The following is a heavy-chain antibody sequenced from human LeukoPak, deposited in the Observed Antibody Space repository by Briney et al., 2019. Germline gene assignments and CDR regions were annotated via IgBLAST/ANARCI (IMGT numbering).Heavy chain of an antibody. V-gene: IGHV3-9*01. CDR3: TGHHQAYSRTY. CDR2: ISWNSGSI. CDR1: GFTFSSSA. Sequence: PGGSLRLSCAASGFTFSSSAMSWVRQAPGKGLEWVSGISWNSGSIGYADSVKGRFTISRDNAKNSLYLQMNSLRAEDTAVYYCTGHHQAYSRTYWGQGTLVTVSS. D-gene: IGHD4-11*01. J-gene: IGHJ4*02.